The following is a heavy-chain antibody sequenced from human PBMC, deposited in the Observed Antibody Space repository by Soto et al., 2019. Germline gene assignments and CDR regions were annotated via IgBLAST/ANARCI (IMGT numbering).Heavy chain of an antibody. CDR3: ARDSSSSGGNWFDP. J-gene: IGHJ5*02. V-gene: IGHV3-33*01. D-gene: IGHD6-6*01. CDR2: IWYDGSNK. CDR1: GFTFSSYG. Sequence: PGGSLRLSCAASGFTFSSYGMHWVRQAPGKGLEWVAVIWYDGSNKYYADSVKGRFTISRDNSKNTLYLQMNSLRAEDTAVYYCARDSSSSGGNWFDPWGQGTLVTVSS.